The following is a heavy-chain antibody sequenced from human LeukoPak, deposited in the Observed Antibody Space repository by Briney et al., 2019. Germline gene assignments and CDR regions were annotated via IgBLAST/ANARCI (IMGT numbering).Heavy chain of an antibody. J-gene: IGHJ4*02. CDR1: GFTFSSYW. D-gene: IGHD6-6*01. CDR3: AKACIDYSSLSYFDY. V-gene: IGHV3-30*02. Sequence: GGSLRLSCAASGFTFSSYWMHWVRQALGKGLEWVAFIRYDGNNKYYADSVKGRFIISRDNSKNTLYLQMNSLRAEDTAVYYCAKACIDYSSLSYFDYWGQGTLVTVSS. CDR2: IRYDGNNK.